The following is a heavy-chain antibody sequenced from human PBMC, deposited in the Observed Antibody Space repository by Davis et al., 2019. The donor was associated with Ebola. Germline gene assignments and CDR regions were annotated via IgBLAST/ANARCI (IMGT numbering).Heavy chain of an antibody. CDR3: ARGIIMITFGGVIAKGSYFDY. Sequence: GESLKISCAASGFTFSSYEMNWVRQAPGKGLEWVSSISSSSSYIYYADSVKGRFTISRDNAKNSLYLQMNSLRAEDTAVYYCARGIIMITFGGVIAKGSYFDYWGQGTLVTVSS. CDR1: GFTFSSYE. J-gene: IGHJ4*02. V-gene: IGHV3-21*01. CDR2: ISSSSSYI. D-gene: IGHD3-16*02.